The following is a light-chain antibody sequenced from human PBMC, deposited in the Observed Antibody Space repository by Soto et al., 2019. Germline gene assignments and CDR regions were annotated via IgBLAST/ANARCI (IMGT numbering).Light chain of an antibody. CDR1: QGISSY. J-gene: IGKJ4*01. Sequence: AVRMSQSPSSVSASTGDRVTITCRASQGISSYLAWYQQKPGKAPKLLIYDASSLESGVPSRFSGSGSGTEFTLTISSLQPDDFATYYCQQYNSFSLTFGGGTKVDIK. V-gene: IGKV1-8*01. CDR3: QQYNSFSLT. CDR2: DAS.